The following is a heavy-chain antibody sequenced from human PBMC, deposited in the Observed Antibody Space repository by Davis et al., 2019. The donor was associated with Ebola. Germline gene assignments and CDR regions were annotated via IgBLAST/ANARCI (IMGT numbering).Heavy chain of an antibody. CDR1: GFTFSSSA. D-gene: IGHD1-14*01. J-gene: IGHJ4*02. CDR2: IVIGSGDT. V-gene: IGHV1-58*02. Sequence: AASVKVSCKASGFTFSSSAMQWVRQARGQRLEWLGWIVIGSGDTNYAPKFQGRVTITRDMSTSTSYLDLSNRRPEDTAVYYCAASAGTVGKFDYWGQGTLVTVSS. CDR3: AASAGTVGKFDY.